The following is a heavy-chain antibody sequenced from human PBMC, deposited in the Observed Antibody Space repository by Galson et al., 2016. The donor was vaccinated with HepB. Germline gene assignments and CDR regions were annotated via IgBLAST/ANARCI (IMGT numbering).Heavy chain of an antibody. CDR2: INPNGGRT. D-gene: IGHD1-7*01. Sequence: SVKVSCKASGNTFTRHYIHWVRQAPGQGLVWMGIINPNGGRTSYARKFQGRVTMTRDPSTNTVYRELSSLRSEDTAVYYCARLGTTVIAWGQGTLVTVSP. CDR3: ARLGTTVIA. V-gene: IGHV1-46*03. CDR1: GNTFTRHY. J-gene: IGHJ5*02.